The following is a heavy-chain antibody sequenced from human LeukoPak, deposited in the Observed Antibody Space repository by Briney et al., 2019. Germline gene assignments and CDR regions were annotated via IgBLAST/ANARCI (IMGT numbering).Heavy chain of an antibody. J-gene: IGHJ5*02. CDR1: GFTFSSYS. V-gene: IGHV3-21*01. D-gene: IGHD6-13*01. CDR2: ISSSSSYI. CDR3: ARSPIAAETWFDP. Sequence: GGSLRLSCAASGFTFSSYSMNWVRQAPGKGLEWVSSISSSSSYIYYADSVKGRFTISRDNAKNSLYLQMNSLRAEDTAVYYCARSPIAAETWFDPWGQGTLVTVSS.